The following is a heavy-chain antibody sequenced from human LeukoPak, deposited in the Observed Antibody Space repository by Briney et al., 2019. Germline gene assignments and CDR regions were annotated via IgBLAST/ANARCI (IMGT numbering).Heavy chain of an antibody. J-gene: IGHJ4*02. CDR3: ARVRGNYYDSSGYYWSGYYFDY. V-gene: IGHV4-34*01. CDR1: GGSFSGYY. CDR2: INHSGST. D-gene: IGHD3-22*01. Sequence: PSETLSLTCAVYGGSFSGYYWSWIRQPPGKGLEWIGEINHSGSTNYNPSLKSRATISVDTSKNQFSLKLSSVTAADTAVYYCARVRGNYYDSSGYYWSGYYFDYWGQGTLVTVSS.